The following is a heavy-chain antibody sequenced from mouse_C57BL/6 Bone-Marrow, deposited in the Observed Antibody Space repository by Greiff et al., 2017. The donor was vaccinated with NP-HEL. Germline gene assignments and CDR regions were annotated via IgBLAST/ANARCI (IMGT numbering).Heavy chain of an antibody. V-gene: IGHV1-55*01. D-gene: IGHD2-1*01. J-gene: IGHJ4*01. CDR1: GYTFTSYW. CDR3: ARPMVTTWKAFYYYAMDY. CDR2: IYPGSGST. Sequence: QVQLQQPGAELVKPGASVKMSCKASGYTFTSYWITWVKQRPGQGLEWIGDIYPGSGSTNYNEKFKSKATLTVDTSSSTAYMQLSSLTSEDSAVYYCARPMVTTWKAFYYYAMDYWVQGTSVTVSS.